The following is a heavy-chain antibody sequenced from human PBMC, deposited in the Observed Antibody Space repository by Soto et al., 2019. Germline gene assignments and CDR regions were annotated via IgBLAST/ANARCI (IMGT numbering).Heavy chain of an antibody. D-gene: IGHD3-3*01. Sequence: GGSLRLSCAASGFTFSSYAMSWVRQAPGKGLEWVSAISGSGGSTYYADSVKGRFTISRDNSKNTLYLQMNSLRAEDTAVYYCAMRITIFGLVTWAMDVWGQGTTVTVSS. CDR2: ISGSGGST. CDR1: GFTFSSYA. V-gene: IGHV3-23*01. J-gene: IGHJ6*02. CDR3: AMRITIFGLVTWAMDV.